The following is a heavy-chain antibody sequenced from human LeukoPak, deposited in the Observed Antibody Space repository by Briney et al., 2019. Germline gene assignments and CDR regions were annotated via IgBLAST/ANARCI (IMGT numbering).Heavy chain of an antibody. CDR3: ARHSGLRSPFDP. CDR2: IYSSGNT. Sequence: SETLSHTCTVSGGSISTTNYYWGWIRQPPGRDLEWIGSIYSSGNTYYNPSLESRVTISVDTSKNQLPLKLTSATAADTSVYYCARHSGLRSPFDPWGQGTLVTVSS. V-gene: IGHV4-39*01. D-gene: IGHD3-3*01. CDR1: GGSISTTNYY. J-gene: IGHJ5*02.